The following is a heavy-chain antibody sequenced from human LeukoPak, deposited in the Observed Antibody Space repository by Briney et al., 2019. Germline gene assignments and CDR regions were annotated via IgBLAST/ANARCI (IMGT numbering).Heavy chain of an antibody. D-gene: IGHD5-18*01. CDR3: AREVAAGSYRGFDY. Sequence: SETLSLTCAVSVVSINTKNWWHWIRQSPGKGLEWIAEVYYTGGTNYNPSLKSRVTISVDTSKNQFSLNVYSVTAADTAMYYCAREVAAGSYRGFDYWGQGILVTVSS. CDR2: VYYTGGT. V-gene: IGHV4-4*02. J-gene: IGHJ4*02. CDR1: VVSINTKNW.